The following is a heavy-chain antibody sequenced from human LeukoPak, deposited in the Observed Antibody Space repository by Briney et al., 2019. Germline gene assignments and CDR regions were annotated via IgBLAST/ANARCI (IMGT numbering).Heavy chain of an antibody. CDR1: GFTFSGYS. V-gene: IGHV3-21*01. CDR3: ARRLYYDSSGYYNTAFDY. J-gene: IGHJ4*02. D-gene: IGHD3-22*01. Sequence: GGSLRLSCAASGFTFSGYSMNWVRQAPGKGLEWVSSISSSSSYIYYADSVKGRFTISRDNAKNSLYLQMNSLRAEDTAVYYCARRLYYDSSGYYNTAFDYWGQGTLVTVSS. CDR2: ISSSSSYI.